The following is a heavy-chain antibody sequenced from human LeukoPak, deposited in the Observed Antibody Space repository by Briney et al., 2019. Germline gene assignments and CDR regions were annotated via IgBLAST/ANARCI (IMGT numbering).Heavy chain of an antibody. CDR3: ARDFRITYYYGSVGYYIDY. D-gene: IGHD3-10*01. J-gene: IGHJ4*02. CDR2: IKQDGSEK. CDR1: GFTFSSYW. V-gene: IGHV3-7*01. Sequence: PGGSLRLSCAASGFTFSSYWMSWVRQAPGKGLEWVANIKQDGSEKYYVDSVKGRFTISRDNAKNSLYLQMNSLRAEDTAVYYCARDFRITYYYGSVGYYIDYWGPGSLVTVSS.